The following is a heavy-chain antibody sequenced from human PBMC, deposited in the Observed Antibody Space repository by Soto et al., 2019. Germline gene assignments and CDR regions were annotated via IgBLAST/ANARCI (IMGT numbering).Heavy chain of an antibody. CDR1: GFTFSSYG. Sequence: QVQLVESGGGVVQPGRSLRLSCAASGFTFSSYGMHWVRQAPGKGLEWVAVISYDGSNKYYADSVKGRFTISRDNSKNTLYLQMNSLRAEDTAVYYCARTRKGEWLRRGGYYYYGMDVWGQGTTVTVSS. CDR2: ISYDGSNK. CDR3: ARTRKGEWLRRGGYYYYGMDV. D-gene: IGHD5-12*01. V-gene: IGHV3-30*03. J-gene: IGHJ6*02.